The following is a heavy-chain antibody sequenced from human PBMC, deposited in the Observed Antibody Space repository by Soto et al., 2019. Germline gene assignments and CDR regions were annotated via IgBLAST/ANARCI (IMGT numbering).Heavy chain of an antibody. CDR1: GFTFSSYA. CDR3: ASQLWTPYYYYYGMDV. CDR2: ISYDGSNK. V-gene: IGHV3-30-3*01. Sequence: GGSLRLSCAASGFTFSSYAMHWVRQAPGKGLEWVAVISYDGSNKYYADSVKGRFTISRDNSKNTLYLQMNSLRAEDTAVYYCASQLWTPYYYYYGMDVWGQGTTVTVSS. D-gene: IGHD5-18*01. J-gene: IGHJ6*02.